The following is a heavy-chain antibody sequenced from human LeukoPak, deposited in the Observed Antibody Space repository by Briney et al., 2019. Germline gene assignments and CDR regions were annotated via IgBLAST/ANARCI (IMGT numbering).Heavy chain of an antibody. CDR2: IYYSGST. D-gene: IGHD5-24*01. CDR3: ARVLRMATIEL. CDR1: GGSISRSSYY. J-gene: IGHJ4*02. Sequence: SETLSLTCTVSGGSISRSSYYWSWIRQPPGKGLEWIGYIYYSGSTNYNPSLKSRVTISVDTSKNQFSLKLSSVTAADTAVYYCARVLRMATIELWGQGTLVTVSS. V-gene: IGHV4-61*01.